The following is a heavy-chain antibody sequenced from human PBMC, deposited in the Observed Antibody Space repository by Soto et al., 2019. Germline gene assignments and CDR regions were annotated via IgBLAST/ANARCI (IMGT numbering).Heavy chain of an antibody. D-gene: IGHD1-26*01. J-gene: IGHJ4*02. CDR1: GESIVGLPY. CDR2: IYHSDTT. Sequence: QVQLQESGPGLVKPSRTLSLTCSVSGESIVGLPYWNWIRQSPGQGLEWLGHIYHSDTTTYNPSFKSRVSMSVDTSKNQFSLTLNSVTTADTAVYYCARSQFGSFYRKYFDSWGPGIRVAVSS. CDR3: ARSQFGSFYRKYFDS. V-gene: IGHV4-59*11.